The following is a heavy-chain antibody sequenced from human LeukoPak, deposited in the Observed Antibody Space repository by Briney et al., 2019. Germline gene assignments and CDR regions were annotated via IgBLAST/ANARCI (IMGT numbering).Heavy chain of an antibody. J-gene: IGHJ6*02. D-gene: IGHD6-19*01. V-gene: IGHV3-66*02. CDR2: IYSGGST. CDR1: GFTVSSNY. CDR3: AGQWLVLDYYYGMDV. Sequence: GGSLRLSCAASGFTVSSNYMSWVRQAPGKGLEWVSVIYSGGSTYYADSVKGRFTISRDNSKNTLYLQMNSLRAEDTAVYYCAGQWLVLDYYYGMDVWGQGTTVTVS.